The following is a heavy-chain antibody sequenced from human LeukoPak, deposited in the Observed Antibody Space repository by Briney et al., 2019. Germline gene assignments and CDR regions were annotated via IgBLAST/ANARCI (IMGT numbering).Heavy chain of an antibody. J-gene: IGHJ6*03. CDR3: ARGMGYGVMPYMDV. D-gene: IGHD4-17*01. V-gene: IGHV4-34*01. Sequence: SETLSLTCAVYGGSFSGYYWSWIRQPPGKGLEWIGEINHSGSTNYNPSLKSRVTISVDTSKNQFSLKLSSVTAADTAVYYCARGMGYGVMPYMDVWGKGTTVTVSS. CDR1: GGSFSGYY. CDR2: INHSGST.